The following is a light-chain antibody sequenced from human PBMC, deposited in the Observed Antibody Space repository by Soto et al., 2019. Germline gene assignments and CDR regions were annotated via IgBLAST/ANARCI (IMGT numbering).Light chain of an antibody. CDR3: QQYGSSPLP. J-gene: IGKJ4*01. CDR2: GSS. Sequence: IGWPQSRGTLSLSPGERATHSCSASQSVSSSYLARYQQKPGQAPRLLIYGSSSRATGIPDRFSGSGSGIDFTLTISRLEPEDFAAYYCQQYGSSPLPFGGGPKVDIK. CDR1: QSVSSSY. V-gene: IGKV3-20*01.